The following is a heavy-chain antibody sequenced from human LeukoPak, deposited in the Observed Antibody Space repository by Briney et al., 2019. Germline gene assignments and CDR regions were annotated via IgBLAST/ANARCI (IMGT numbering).Heavy chain of an antibody. CDR1: EFTFSSYA. J-gene: IGHJ4*02. Sequence: GRSLRLCWAAAEFTFSSYAMHWVRHPPGKLLEWVAVISYDGSNKYYADSVKGRFTISRDNSKNTLYLQMNSLRAEDTAVYYCARDGGGWPHWGQGTLVTVSS. CDR2: ISYDGSNK. D-gene: IGHD6-19*01. V-gene: IGHV3-30-3*01. CDR3: ARDGGGWPH.